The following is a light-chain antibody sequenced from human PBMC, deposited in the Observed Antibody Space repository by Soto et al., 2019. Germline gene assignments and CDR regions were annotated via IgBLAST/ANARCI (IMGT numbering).Light chain of an antibody. CDR3: CSYAGSYKKV. CDR1: SSVVGGYNY. V-gene: IGLV2-11*01. CDR2: DVS. Sequence: QSALTQPRSVSGSPGQSVTISCTGTSSVVGGYNYVSWYQQHPGKAPKLMIYDVSKRPSGVPDRFSGSKSGNTASLTISGLQAEDEADYYCCSYAGSYKKVFGTGTKVTVL. J-gene: IGLJ1*01.